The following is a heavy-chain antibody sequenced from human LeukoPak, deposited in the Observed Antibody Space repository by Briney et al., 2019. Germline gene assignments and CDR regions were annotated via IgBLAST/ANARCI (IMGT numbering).Heavy chain of an antibody. Sequence: SETLSLACTVSGYSISSGYYWGWIRQPPGKGLEWIGSIYHSGSTYYNPSLKSRVTISVDTSKNQFSLKLSSVTAADTAVYYCARGEAAGTTDLFDYWGQGTLVTVSS. CDR2: IYHSGST. CDR1: GYSISSGYY. V-gene: IGHV4-38-2*02. D-gene: IGHD6-13*01. CDR3: ARGEAAGTTDLFDY. J-gene: IGHJ4*02.